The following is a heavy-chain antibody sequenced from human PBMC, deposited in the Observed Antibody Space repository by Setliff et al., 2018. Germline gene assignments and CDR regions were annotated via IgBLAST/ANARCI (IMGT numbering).Heavy chain of an antibody. Sequence: GASVKVSCKASADTFTGYYVHWVRQAPGRGLEWMGWINGNSGVTKYAQKFQGRVTMTSETSISIVYMDLTRLTSDDTAVYYCAQTKGFVDGYLDPWGQGTLVTVSS. CDR3: AQTKGFVDGYLDP. CDR1: ADTFTGYY. D-gene: IGHD2-21*02. CDR2: INGNSGVT. V-gene: IGHV1-2*02. J-gene: IGHJ5*02.